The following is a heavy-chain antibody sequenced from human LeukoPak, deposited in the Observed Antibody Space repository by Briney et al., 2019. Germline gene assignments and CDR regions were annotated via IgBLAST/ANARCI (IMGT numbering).Heavy chain of an antibody. V-gene: IGHV1-2*02. D-gene: IGHD3-10*01. Sequence: ASVKVSCKASGYTFTGYYMHWVRQAPGQGLEWMGWINPNSGGTNYAQKFQGRVTMTRDTSISRAYMELSRLRSDDTAVYYCARGELLWFGESNDAFDIWGQGTMVTVSS. J-gene: IGHJ3*02. CDR3: ARGELLWFGESNDAFDI. CDR1: GYTFTGYY. CDR2: INPNSGGT.